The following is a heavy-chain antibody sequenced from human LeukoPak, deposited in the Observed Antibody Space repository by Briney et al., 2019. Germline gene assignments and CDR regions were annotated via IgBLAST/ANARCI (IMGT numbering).Heavy chain of an antibody. V-gene: IGHV4-34*01. J-gene: IGHJ4*02. CDR3: ARGGGYSYGPNHFDY. CDR2: INHSGST. CDR1: GESFSGYY. D-gene: IGHD5-18*01. Sequence: SETLSLTCAVYGESFSGYYWSWIRQPPGKGLEWIGEINHSGSTNYNPSLKSRVTISVDTSKNQFSLKLSSVTAADTAVYYCARGGGYSYGPNHFDYWGQGTLVTVSS.